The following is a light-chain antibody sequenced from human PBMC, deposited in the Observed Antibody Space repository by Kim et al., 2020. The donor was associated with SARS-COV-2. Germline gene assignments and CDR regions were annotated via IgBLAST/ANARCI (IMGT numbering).Light chain of an antibody. CDR2: GKN. CDR1: SIRKYY. J-gene: IGLJ1*01. V-gene: IGLV3-19*01. CDR3: NSRDSSGNSYV. Sequence: ALGQKTRRKCQEESIRKYYHSWYQQKPGQAPVLVIYGKNNRPSGIPDRLSGSISGTPASLTITGAQAEDEADYYCNSRDSSGNSYVFGTGTKVTVL.